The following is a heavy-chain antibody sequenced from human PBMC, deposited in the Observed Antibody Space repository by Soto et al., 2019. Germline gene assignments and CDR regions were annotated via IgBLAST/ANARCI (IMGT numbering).Heavy chain of an antibody. CDR3: ARERGGTLTGAFDI. J-gene: IGHJ3*02. D-gene: IGHD7-27*01. CDR1: GFTFSSYS. Sequence: GSLRLSCAASGFTFSSYSMNWVRQAPGKGLEWVSSISSSSSYIYYADSVKGRFTISRDNAKNSLYLQMNSLRAEDTAVYYCARERGGTLTGAFDIWGQGTMVTVSS. V-gene: IGHV3-21*01. CDR2: ISSSSSYI.